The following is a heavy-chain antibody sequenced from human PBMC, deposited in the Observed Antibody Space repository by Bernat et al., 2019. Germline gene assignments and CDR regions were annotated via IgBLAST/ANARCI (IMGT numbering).Heavy chain of an antibody. CDR1: GGSISSYY. V-gene: IGHV4-59*08. D-gene: IGHD6-25*01. J-gene: IGHJ6*03. Sequence: QVQLQESGPGLVKPSETLSLTCTVSGGSISSYYWSWIRQPPGKGLEWIGYIYYSGSTNYNPSLKSRVTISVDTSKNQFSLKPSSVTAADTAVYYCARRTAAAYYYYYMDVWGKGTTVTVSS. CDR2: IYYSGST. CDR3: ARRTAAAYYYYYMDV.